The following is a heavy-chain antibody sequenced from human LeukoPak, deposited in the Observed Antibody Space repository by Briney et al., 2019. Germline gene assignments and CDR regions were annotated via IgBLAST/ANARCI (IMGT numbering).Heavy chain of an antibody. CDR2: ISSSSSYI. D-gene: IGHD4-17*01. CDR3: AKDSVTTGGAYGMDV. CDR1: GFTFSSYS. V-gene: IGHV3-21*04. Sequence: GGSLRLSCAASGFTFSSYSMNWVRQAPGKGLEWVSSISSSSSYIYYADSVKGRLTISRDNSKNTLYLQINSLRAEDTAVYYCAKDSVTTGGAYGMDVWGQGTTVTVSS. J-gene: IGHJ6*02.